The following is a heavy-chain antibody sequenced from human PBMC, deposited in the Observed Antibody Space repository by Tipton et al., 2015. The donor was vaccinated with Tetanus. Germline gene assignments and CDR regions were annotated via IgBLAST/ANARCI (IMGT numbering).Heavy chain of an antibody. V-gene: IGHV3-13*01. D-gene: IGHD3-10*01. CDR3: ARGRKYYGSGSPPRGYYYYYGMDV. CDR1: GFTFSSYD. CDR2: IGTAGDT. J-gene: IGHJ6*02. Sequence: SLRLSCAASGFTFSSYDMHWVRQATGKGLEWVSAIGTAGDTYYPGSVKGRFTISRENAKNSLYLQMNSLRAGDTAVYYCARGRKYYGSGSPPRGYYYYYGMDVWGQGTTVTVSS.